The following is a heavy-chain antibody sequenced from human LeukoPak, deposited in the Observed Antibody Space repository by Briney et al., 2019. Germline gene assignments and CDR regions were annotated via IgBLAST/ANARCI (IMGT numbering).Heavy chain of an antibody. J-gene: IGHJ6*04. V-gene: IGHV4-61*09. CDR3: ARCMSELDYGDYAYYYHMDV. CDR1: GDSLTSGSRY. CDR2: FYSSTRT. Sequence: PSQTLSLTCTVSGDSLTSGSRYWSWIRQPAGKGLEWIGHFYSSTRTTYNPSLESRVSISGDTAKNQFSLKLDSVTAADTAVYFCARCMSELDYGDYAYYYHMDVWGKGTTVTVSS. D-gene: IGHD4-17*01.